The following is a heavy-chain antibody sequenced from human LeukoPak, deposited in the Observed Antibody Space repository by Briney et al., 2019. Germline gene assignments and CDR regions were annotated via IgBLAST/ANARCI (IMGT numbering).Heavy chain of an antibody. D-gene: IGHD6-6*01. CDR1: GFTVSSNY. CDR2: IYSGGST. Sequence: GGSLRLSCAASGFTVSSNYVSWVRQAPGKGLEWVSVIYSGGSTYYADSVKGRFTISRDNSKNTLYLQMNSLRAEDTAVYYCARGRIAARTPYFDYWGQGTLVTVSS. V-gene: IGHV3-53*01. J-gene: IGHJ4*02. CDR3: ARGRIAARTPYFDY.